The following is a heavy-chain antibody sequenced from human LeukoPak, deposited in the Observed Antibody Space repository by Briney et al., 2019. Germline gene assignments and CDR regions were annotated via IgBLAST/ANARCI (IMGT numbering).Heavy chain of an antibody. V-gene: IGHV4-34*01. CDR3: ARSAATGTHNWFDP. Sequence: SETLSLTCAVFGGSFSGYYWNWIRQPPGKGLEWIGQINPSRNTNYNPSLKSRVTISVDTSKNQFSLKLSSVTAADTAVYYCARSAATGTHNWFDPWGQGTLVTVSS. D-gene: IGHD6-13*01. CDR1: GGSFSGYY. CDR2: INPSRNT. J-gene: IGHJ5*02.